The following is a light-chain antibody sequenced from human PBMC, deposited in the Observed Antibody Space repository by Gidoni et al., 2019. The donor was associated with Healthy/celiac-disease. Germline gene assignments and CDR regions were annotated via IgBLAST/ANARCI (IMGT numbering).Light chain of an antibody. CDR1: QSFSSRY. CDR3: QQYGSSPGT. J-gene: IGKJ3*01. CDR2: ASY. Sequence: ETALTQSPGTLSLSPGDRATLSCRASQSFSSRYLAWYQQQPGQAPTLLIYASYSRATVISDMCSSSGCGKDFTLISSRLAPEDSAEYYCQQYGSSPGTFGPGTKVEIK. V-gene: IGKV3-20*01.